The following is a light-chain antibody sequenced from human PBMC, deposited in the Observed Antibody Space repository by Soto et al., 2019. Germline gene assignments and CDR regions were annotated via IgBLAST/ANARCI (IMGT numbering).Light chain of an antibody. CDR3: QQYAGSRT. J-gene: IGKJ1*01. CDR1: QSVSSSY. Sequence: ENVLTQSPGTLSLSPGERATLSCRASQSVSSSYLAWYQQKPGQAPRLLIYGASSRATGIPDRLSGSGSGTDFTITISRLEPEDFAVYYCQQYAGSRTFGQGTKVDIK. V-gene: IGKV3-20*01. CDR2: GAS.